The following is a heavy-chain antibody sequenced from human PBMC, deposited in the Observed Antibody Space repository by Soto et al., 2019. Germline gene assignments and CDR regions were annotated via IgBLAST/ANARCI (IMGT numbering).Heavy chain of an antibody. V-gene: IGHV4-38-2*01. J-gene: IGHJ5*02. Sequence: SETLSLTCAVSGYSVSSGYYWGWIRQPPGKGLEWIGSIYHSGSTYYNPSLKSRVTISVDTSKNQFSLKLSSVTAAGTAVYYCARGYSSSWDNWFDPWGQGTLVTVSS. D-gene: IGHD6-13*01. CDR1: GYSVSSGYY. CDR3: ARGYSSSWDNWFDP. CDR2: IYHSGST.